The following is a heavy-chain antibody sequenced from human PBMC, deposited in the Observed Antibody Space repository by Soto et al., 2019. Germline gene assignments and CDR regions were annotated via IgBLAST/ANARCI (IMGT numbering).Heavy chain of an antibody. V-gene: IGHV4-38-2*01. Sequence: SETLSLTCAVSGYSISSGYYWGWIRQPPGKGLEWIGSIYHSGSTYYNPSLKSRVTMSLDTSKNQFSLKLSSVTAADTAVYYCARGGVVRGVIMPNRFEPWGQGNQVTVS. CDR3: ARGGVVRGVIMPNRFEP. CDR1: GYSISSGYY. J-gene: IGHJ5*02. CDR2: IYHSGST. D-gene: IGHD3-10*01.